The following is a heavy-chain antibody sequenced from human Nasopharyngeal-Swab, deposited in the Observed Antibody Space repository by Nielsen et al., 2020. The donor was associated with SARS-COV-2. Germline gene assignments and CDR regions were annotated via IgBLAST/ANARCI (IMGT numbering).Heavy chain of an antibody. V-gene: IGHV3-30-3*01. D-gene: IGHD3-10*01. J-gene: IGHJ5*02. Sequence: GESLKISCAASGFTFSSYAMHWVRQAPGKGLEWVAVISYDGSNKYYADSVKGRFTTSRDNSKNTLYLQMNRLRAEDTAVYYCASDLGWFGEIWFDPWGQGTLVTVSS. CDR2: ISYDGSNK. CDR1: GFTFSSYA. CDR3: ASDLGWFGEIWFDP.